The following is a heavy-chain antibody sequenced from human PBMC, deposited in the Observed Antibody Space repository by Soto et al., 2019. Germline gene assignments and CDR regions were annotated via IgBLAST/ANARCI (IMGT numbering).Heavy chain of an antibody. CDR1: GYTVTSYA. J-gene: IGHJ4*02. Sequence: ASVKVSCKASGYTVTSYAMHWVRQAPGQRLEWMGWINAGNGNTKYSQKFQGRVTITRDTSASTAYMELSSLRSEDTAVYYCARDDSIAAAGKDYWGKGTLVTVSS. D-gene: IGHD6-13*01. CDR2: INAGNGNT. V-gene: IGHV1-3*01. CDR3: ARDDSIAAAGKDY.